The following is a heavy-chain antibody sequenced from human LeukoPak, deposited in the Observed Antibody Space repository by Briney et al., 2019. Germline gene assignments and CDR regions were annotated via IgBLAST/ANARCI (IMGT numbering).Heavy chain of an antibody. CDR3: ARGGVCSTSAVDY. D-gene: IGHD6-6*01. Sequence: GGSLRLSCAASGFTFSTYWMHWVRQAPGKGLVWVSRINSDGSSTSYADSVRGRFTISRDYAKNTLYLQMNSLRAEDTAVYYCARGGVCSTSAVDYWGQGTLVTVSS. J-gene: IGHJ4*02. CDR1: GFTFSTYW. CDR2: INSDGSST. V-gene: IGHV3-74*01.